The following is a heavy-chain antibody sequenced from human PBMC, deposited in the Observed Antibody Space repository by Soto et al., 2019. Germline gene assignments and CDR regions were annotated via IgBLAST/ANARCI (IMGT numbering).Heavy chain of an antibody. V-gene: IGHV3-23*01. CDR3: AKDYDYIWGSYRSFDY. D-gene: IGHD3-16*02. CDR2: ISGSGGST. Sequence: GGSLRLSCAASGFTFSSYAMSWVRQAPGKGLEWVSAISGSGGSTYYADSVKGRFTISRDNSKNTLYLQMNSLRAEDTAVYYCAKDYDYIWGSYRSFDYWGQGTLVTVSS. CDR1: GFTFSSYA. J-gene: IGHJ4*02.